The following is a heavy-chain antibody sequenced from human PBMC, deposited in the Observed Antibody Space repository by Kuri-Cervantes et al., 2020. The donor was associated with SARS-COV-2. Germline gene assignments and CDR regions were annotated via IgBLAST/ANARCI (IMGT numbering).Heavy chain of an antibody. CDR3: AKVGRDDAFDI. D-gene: IGHD3-16*01. V-gene: IGHV3-9*03. CDR2: ISWNSGSI. J-gene: IGHJ3*02. Sequence: LSLTCAASGFTFDDYAMHWVRQAPGKGLEWVSGISWNSGSIGYEDSVKGRFTISRDNAKNSLYLQMNSLRAEDMALYYCAKVGRDDAFDIWGQGTKVTVSS. CDR1: GFTFDDYA.